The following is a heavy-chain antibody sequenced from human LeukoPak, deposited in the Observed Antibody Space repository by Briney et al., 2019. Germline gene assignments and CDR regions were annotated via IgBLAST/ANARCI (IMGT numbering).Heavy chain of an antibody. D-gene: IGHD1-26*01. Sequence: RGSLRLSCAPSGVTSTIYAMSWVRPAPGKGVEWGSFISSSGDITYHADSVKGRFTISRDNYKNTLYLQTNSPRAEDTALYYCAKSRGESRGASNYWGQGTLVTVSS. CDR2: ISSSGDIT. J-gene: IGHJ4*02. V-gene: IGHV3-23*01. CDR3: AKSRGESRGASNY. CDR1: GVTSTIYA.